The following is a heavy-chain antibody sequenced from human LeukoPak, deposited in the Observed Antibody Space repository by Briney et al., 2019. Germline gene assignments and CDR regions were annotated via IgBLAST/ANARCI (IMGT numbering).Heavy chain of an antibody. V-gene: IGHV3-23*01. CDR3: AKTGATWYYFDS. J-gene: IGHJ4*02. D-gene: IGHD1-26*01. CDR2: ISGSGDST. CDR1: GFTFSSYA. Sequence: PGGSLRLSCAASGFTFSSYAMSWVRQAPGKGLEWVSAISGSGDSTYYADSVKGRFTISSDKSKNTLYLQMNSLRVEDTAVYYCAKTGATWYYFDSWGQGTLVTVSS.